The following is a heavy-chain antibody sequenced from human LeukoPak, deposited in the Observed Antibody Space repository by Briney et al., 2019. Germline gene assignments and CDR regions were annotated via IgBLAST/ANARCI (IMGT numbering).Heavy chain of an antibody. CDR3: ARVDRQLDAFDI. D-gene: IGHD5-18*01. CDR2: IIPILNVA. CDR1: GGSFSSYV. J-gene: IGHJ3*02. Sequence: SVKVSCKASGGSFSSYVITWVRQAPGQGLEWMGRIIPILNVANFAQKFQGRVTITTDESTSTAYMELSSLRSEDTAVYYCARVDRQLDAFDIWGQGTMVAVSS. V-gene: IGHV1-69*04.